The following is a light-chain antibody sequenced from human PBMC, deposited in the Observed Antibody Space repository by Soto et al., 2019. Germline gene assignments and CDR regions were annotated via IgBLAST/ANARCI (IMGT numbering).Light chain of an antibody. CDR1: SSDVGGYNY. V-gene: IGLV2-14*01. J-gene: IGLJ1*01. CDR2: DVS. Sequence: QSVLTQPASVSGSPGQSITISCTGTSSDVGGYNYVSWYQQHPGKAPKLMIYDVSNRPSGVSNRFSGSKSGNTASLTISGLQAEDEADYYCSSYTSSSLYVFGTGTTVPS. CDR3: SSYTSSSLYV.